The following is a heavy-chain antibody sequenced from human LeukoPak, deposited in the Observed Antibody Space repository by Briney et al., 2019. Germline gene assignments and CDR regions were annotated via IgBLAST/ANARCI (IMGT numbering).Heavy chain of an antibody. V-gene: IGHV3-21*01. D-gene: IGHD3-16*01. CDR2: ISPSSSYI. CDR3: ARVLTGGEYFDS. CDR1: GFTFSSFK. Sequence: GGSLRLSCAASGFTFSSFKMTWVRQGPGQGLEWVASISPSSSYIYYADSLKGRVTVSRDNGKSPVFLQMSSLRVEDKAVYYCARVLTGGEYFDSGGQGTLVSVSS. J-gene: IGHJ4*02.